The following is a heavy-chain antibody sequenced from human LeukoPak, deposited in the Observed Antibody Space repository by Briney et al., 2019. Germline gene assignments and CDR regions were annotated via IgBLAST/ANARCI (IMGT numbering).Heavy chain of an antibody. D-gene: IGHD4-17*01. V-gene: IGHV1-69*13. CDR2: IIPIFGTA. Sequence: GASVKVSCKASGGTFSSYAISWVRQAPGQGLEWMGGIIPIFGTANYAQKFQGRVTITADESTGTAYMELSSLRSEDTAVYYCATTVTTIYYGMDVWGQGTTVTVSS. J-gene: IGHJ6*02. CDR1: GGTFSSYA. CDR3: ATTVTTIYYGMDV.